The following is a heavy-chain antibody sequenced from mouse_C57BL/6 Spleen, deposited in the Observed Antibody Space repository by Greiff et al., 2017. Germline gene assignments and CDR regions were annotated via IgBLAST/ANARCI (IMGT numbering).Heavy chain of an antibody. Sequence: VQLQQSGAELVRPGASVKLSCTASGFNIKDDYMHWVKQRPGQGLEWIGWIDPENGDTEYASKFQGKATITADTSSTTAYLQLSSLTSAATAVYYCTRGSSHWYFDVWGTGTTVTVSS. D-gene: IGHD1-1*01. CDR1: GFNIKDDY. CDR3: TRGSSHWYFDV. J-gene: IGHJ1*03. CDR2: IDPENGDT. V-gene: IGHV14-4*01.